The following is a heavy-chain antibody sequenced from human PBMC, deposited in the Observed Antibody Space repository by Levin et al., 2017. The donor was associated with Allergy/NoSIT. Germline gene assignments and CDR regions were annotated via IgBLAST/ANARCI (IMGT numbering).Heavy chain of an antibody. J-gene: IGHJ4*02. CDR2: ISGYSGNT. CDR1: GYTFTTYG. CDR3: ATEYSSSWPY. V-gene: IGHV1-18*01. D-gene: IGHD6-13*01. Sequence: GASVKVSCKTSGYTFTTYGISWVRQAPGQGLEWMGWISGYSGNTNYAQKFQGRITLTTDTSTSTAYMELRSLSSDDTAIYYCATEYSSSWPYWGQGTLVSVSS.